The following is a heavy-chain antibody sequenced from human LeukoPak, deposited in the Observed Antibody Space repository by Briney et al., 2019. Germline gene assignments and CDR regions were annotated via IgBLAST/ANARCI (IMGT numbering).Heavy chain of an antibody. V-gene: IGHV3-43*01. J-gene: IGHJ4*02. CDR3: AKGDFWSGSNGLFDY. CDR2: ISWDGGST. Sequence: GGSLRLSCAASGFTFDDYTMRWVRQAPGKGLEWVSLISWDGGSTYYADSVKGRFTISRDNSKNSLYLQMNSLRTEDTALYYCAKGDFWSGSNGLFDYWGQGTLVTVSS. CDR1: GFTFDDYT. D-gene: IGHD3-3*01.